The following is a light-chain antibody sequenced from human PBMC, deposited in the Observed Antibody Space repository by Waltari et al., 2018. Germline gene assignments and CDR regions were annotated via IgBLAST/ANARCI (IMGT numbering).Light chain of an antibody. CDR2: YRSDSTN. J-gene: IGLJ3*02. CDR3: MILHNNAVV. V-gene: IGLV5-45*01. Sequence: QAVLTQPASLPASPGAAVTPTCTLRRGISVVTYKIYWYQQRPGSPPQFLVKYRSDSTNERGSGVPSRFSGSRDTSANAGILLISGLQSEDEADYYCMILHNNAVVFGGGTRLTVL. CDR1: RGISVVTYK.